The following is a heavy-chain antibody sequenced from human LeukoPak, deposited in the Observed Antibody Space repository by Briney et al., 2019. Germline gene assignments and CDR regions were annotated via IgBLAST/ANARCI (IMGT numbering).Heavy chain of an antibody. CDR1: GFTFSSYG. Sequence: GGSLRLFCAASGFTFSSYGMHWVRQAPGKGLEWVAFIRYDGSDKYYADSVKGRFTISRDNSKNTLYLQMNSLRPEDTALYYCAKGDTNWAHLDYGGQGTLVTVSS. CDR2: IRYDGSDK. J-gene: IGHJ4*02. CDR3: AKGDTNWAHLDY. D-gene: IGHD1-1*01. V-gene: IGHV3-30*02.